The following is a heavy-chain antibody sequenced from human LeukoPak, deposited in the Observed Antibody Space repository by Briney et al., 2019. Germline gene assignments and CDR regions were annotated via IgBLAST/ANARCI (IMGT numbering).Heavy chain of an antibody. J-gene: IGHJ4*02. Sequence: SETLSLTCAVYGGSFSGYYWSWVRQPPGKGLEWIGEINHSGSTNYNPSLKSRVTISVDRSKNQFSLKLSSVTAADTAVYYCARGFPGWDYWGQGTLVTVSS. V-gene: IGHV4-34*01. CDR3: ARGFPGWDY. CDR2: INHSGST. D-gene: IGHD2-15*01. CDR1: GGSFSGYY.